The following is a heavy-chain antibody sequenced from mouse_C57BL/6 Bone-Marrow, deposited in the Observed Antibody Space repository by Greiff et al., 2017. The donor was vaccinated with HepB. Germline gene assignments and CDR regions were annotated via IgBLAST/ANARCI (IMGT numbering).Heavy chain of an antibody. J-gene: IGHJ1*03. CDR3: ALIYDGYPSYWYFDV. V-gene: IGHV1-58*01. Sequence: DVKLQESGAELVRPGSSVKMSCKTSGYTFTSYGINWVKQRPGQGLEWIGYIYIGNGYTEYNEKFKGKATLTSDTSSSTAYMQLSSLTSDDSAIYFCALIYDGYPSYWYFDVWGTGTTVTVSS. CDR2: IYIGNGYT. CDR1: GYTFTSYG. D-gene: IGHD2-3*01.